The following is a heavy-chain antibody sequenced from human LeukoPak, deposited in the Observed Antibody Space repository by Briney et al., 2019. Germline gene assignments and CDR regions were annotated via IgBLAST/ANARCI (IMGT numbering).Heavy chain of an antibody. J-gene: IGHJ4*02. V-gene: IGHV4-38-2*01. CDR1: GYSISSGYY. CDR3: ARSPEVVIAPFDY. CDR2: IYHSGST. Sequence: PSETLSLTCALCGYSISSGYYWGWIRQPPGKGLEWIGSIYHSGSTYYNPSLKSRVTISVDTSKNQFSLKLSSVTAADTAVYYCARSPEVVIAPFDYWGQGTLVTVST. D-gene: IGHD2-21*01.